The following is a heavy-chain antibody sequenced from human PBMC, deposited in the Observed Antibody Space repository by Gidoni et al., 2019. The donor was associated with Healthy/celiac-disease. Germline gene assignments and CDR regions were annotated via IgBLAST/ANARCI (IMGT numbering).Heavy chain of an antibody. CDR3: SRDRVYYALLGYFSH. D-gene: IGHD3-22*01. CDR2: IYHSGST. CDR1: GYSSSSGYY. J-gene: IGHJ1*01. Sequence: QLQEAGPGREKPSETLSRTSAVCGYSSSSGYYWGWIRKPPGKFLESIVSIYHSGSTYYNPSLKSRLPISFPTSTPPFSLPLSSFPAAAPSVYSCSRDRVYYALLGYFSHWGPFTLVPFSS. V-gene: IGHV4-38-2*02.